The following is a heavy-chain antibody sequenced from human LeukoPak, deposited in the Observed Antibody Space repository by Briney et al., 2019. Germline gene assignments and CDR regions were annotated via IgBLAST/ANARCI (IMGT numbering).Heavy chain of an antibody. V-gene: IGHV3-53*01. CDR3: ARDWFGGYGSGRGYYGMDV. Sequence: GGSLRLSCAASGFTVSSNYMSWVRQALGRGLEWVSDIYSGGSTYYADSVKGRFTISRDNSKNTLYLQMNSLRAEDTAVYYCARDWFGGYGSGRGYYGMDVWGKGTTVTVSS. CDR1: GFTVSSNY. D-gene: IGHD3-10*01. CDR2: IYSGGST. J-gene: IGHJ6*04.